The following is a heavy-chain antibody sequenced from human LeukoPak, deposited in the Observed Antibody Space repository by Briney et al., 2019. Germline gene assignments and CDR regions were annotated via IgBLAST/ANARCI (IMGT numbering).Heavy chain of an antibody. V-gene: IGHV3-53*01. Sequence: GGSLRLSCAASGFTVSSNYMSWVRQAPGRGLEWVSVLYSDGSTYYADSVKGRFTISRDNSKNTVYLQMNSLRAEDTAVYYCAKVPTYYYDSSGYPIYWGQGTLVTVSS. CDR3: AKVPTYYYDSSGYPIY. CDR1: GFTVSSNY. CDR2: LYSDGST. J-gene: IGHJ4*02. D-gene: IGHD3-22*01.